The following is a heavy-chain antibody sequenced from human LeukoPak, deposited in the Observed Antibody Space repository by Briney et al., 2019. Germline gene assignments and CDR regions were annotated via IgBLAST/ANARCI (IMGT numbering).Heavy chain of an antibody. CDR3: AREYNWNYFDY. V-gene: IGHV3-30*02. Sequence: PGGSLRLSCAASGFTFSSYSMNWVRQAPGKGLEWVAVIRYDGSNKYYADSVKGRFTISRDNSKNTLYLQMNSLRAEDTAVYYCAREYNWNYFDYWGQGTLVTVSS. J-gene: IGHJ4*02. CDR1: GFTFSSYS. CDR2: IRYDGSNK. D-gene: IGHD1-20*01.